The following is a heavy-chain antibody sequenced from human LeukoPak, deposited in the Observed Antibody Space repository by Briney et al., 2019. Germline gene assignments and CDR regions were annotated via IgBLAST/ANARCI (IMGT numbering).Heavy chain of an antibody. D-gene: IGHD2/OR15-2a*01. CDR1: GGSISSYY. CDR3: ARDAPLSVDY. J-gene: IGHJ4*02. Sequence: SETLSLTCTVSGGSISSYYWSWIRQPAGKGLEWIGSIYHSGSTYYNPSLKSRVTISVDTSKNQFSLKLSSVTAADTAVYYCARDAPLSVDYWGQGTLVTVSS. CDR2: IYHSGST. V-gene: IGHV4-4*07.